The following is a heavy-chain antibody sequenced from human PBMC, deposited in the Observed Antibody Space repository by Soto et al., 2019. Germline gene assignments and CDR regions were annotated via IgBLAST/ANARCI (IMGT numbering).Heavy chain of an antibody. CDR3: SIGSWSAETFDV. Sequence: QVHLVQSGAEVKKPGYSVKVSCKAAGGTFSTYTLIWVRQAPGQGLEWMGRIIPMLTVTNSAQKFQGRVTLTADKSTSTAFMELTSLRSDDTAVYYCSIGSWSAETFDVWGQGTMVTVSS. V-gene: IGHV1-69*02. J-gene: IGHJ3*01. D-gene: IGHD2-2*01. CDR2: IIPMLTVT. CDR1: GGTFSTYT.